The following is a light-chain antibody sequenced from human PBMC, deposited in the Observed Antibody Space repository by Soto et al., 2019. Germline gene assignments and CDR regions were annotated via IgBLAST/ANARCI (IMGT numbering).Light chain of an antibody. J-gene: IGKJ5*01. CDR3: QQYNNWPPIT. Sequence: EIVMTQSPATLSVSPGGRATLSCRASQTISGTLAWYQQKPGQAPRLLVYQTSIRAAGIPARFSGSGSGTEFTLTISSLQSEDFAVYFGQQYNNWPPITFGQGTRLEIK. CDR1: QTISGT. CDR2: QTS. V-gene: IGKV3D-15*01.